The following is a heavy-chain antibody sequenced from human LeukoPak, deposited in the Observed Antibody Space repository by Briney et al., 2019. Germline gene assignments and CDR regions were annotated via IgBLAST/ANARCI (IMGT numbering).Heavy chain of an antibody. CDR2: INHSGST. V-gene: IGHV4-34*01. CDR1: GGSFSGYY. CDR3: ARDLVWGLRFLPSGMDV. D-gene: IGHD3-3*01. Sequence: NPSETLSLTCAVYGGSFSGYYWSWIRQPPGKGLEWIGEINHSGSTNYNPSLKSRVTISVDTSKNQFSLKLSSVTAADTAVYYCARDLVWGLRFLPSGMDVWGQGTTVTVSS. J-gene: IGHJ6*02.